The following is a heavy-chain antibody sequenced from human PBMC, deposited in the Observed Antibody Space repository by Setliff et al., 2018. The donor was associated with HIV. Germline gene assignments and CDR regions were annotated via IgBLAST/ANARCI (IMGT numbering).Heavy chain of an antibody. CDR1: GGSIKSSSDY. V-gene: IGHV4-61*02. CDR2: VSPSGSS. CDR3: ARVGASGVASSMDYHYYMDV. J-gene: IGHJ6*03. D-gene: IGHD2-2*01. Sequence: SETLSLTCTVSGGSIKSSSDYWSWIRQPAGKGLEWIGRVSPSGSSNYSPSLKSRVTMSIDTSKQFSLKLRSVTAADTAVYYCARVGASGVASSMDYHYYMDVWGKGASVTVSS.